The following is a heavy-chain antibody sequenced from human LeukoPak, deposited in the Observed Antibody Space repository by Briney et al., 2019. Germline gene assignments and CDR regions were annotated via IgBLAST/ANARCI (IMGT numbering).Heavy chain of an antibody. V-gene: IGHV1-2*02. J-gene: IGHJ4*02. D-gene: IGHD5-18*01. CDR1: GYTFTGYY. Sequence: GASVKVSCKASGYTFTGYYMHWVRQAPGQGLEWMGWINPNSGGTNYAQKFQGRVTMTRDTSISTAYMELSRLRSDDTAVYYCVRGEGYSYGEDFDYWGQGTLVTVSS. CDR3: VRGEGYSYGEDFDY. CDR2: INPNSGGT.